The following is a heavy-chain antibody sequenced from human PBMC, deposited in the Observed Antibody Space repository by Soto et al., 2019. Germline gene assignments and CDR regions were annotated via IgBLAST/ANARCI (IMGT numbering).Heavy chain of an antibody. CDR2: FYYSGRT. D-gene: IGHD6-19*01. V-gene: IGHV4-39*01. J-gene: IGHJ4*02. CDR3: AGYSSGWFRQPKRFDY. Sequence: QLQLQESGPGLVKPSDTLSLTCTVSGGSISSSSYYWGWIRQPPGKGLEWVGSFYYSGRTYYNPSLKSRVTISVDTSKNQFSQKLSALSAADTAVYYCAGYSSGWFRQPKRFDYWGRGTLVSVSS. CDR1: GGSISSSSYY.